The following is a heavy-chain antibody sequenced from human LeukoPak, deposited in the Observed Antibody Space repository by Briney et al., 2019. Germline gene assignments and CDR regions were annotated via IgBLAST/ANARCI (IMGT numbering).Heavy chain of an antibody. V-gene: IGHV4-59*01. D-gene: IGHD5-12*01. J-gene: IGHJ6*02. CDR1: GGSISSYY. Sequence: PSETLSLTCTVSGGSISSYYWSWIRQPPGKGLEWIGYIYYSGSTNYNPSLKSRVTISVDTSKNQFSLKLSSVTAADTAVYYCARGGVDTVATNYYYYGMDVWGQGTTVTVSS. CDR2: IYYSGST. CDR3: ARGGVDTVATNYYYYGMDV.